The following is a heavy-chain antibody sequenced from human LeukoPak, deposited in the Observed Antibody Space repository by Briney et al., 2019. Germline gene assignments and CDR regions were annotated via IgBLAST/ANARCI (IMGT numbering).Heavy chain of an antibody. CDR1: GFTVSSNY. V-gene: IGHV3-53*04. D-gene: IGHD3-10*01. CDR2: IYSGGST. J-gene: IGHJ3*02. Sequence: GGSLRLSCAASGFTVSSNYMSWVRQAPGKGLEWVSVIYSGGSTYYADSVKGRFTISRHNSKNTLYLQMNSLRAEDTAVYYCARDQLWFGDWGAFDIWGQGTMVTVSS. CDR3: ARDQLWFGDWGAFDI.